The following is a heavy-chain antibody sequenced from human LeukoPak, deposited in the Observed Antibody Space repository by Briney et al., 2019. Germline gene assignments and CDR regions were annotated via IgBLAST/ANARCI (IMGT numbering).Heavy chain of an antibody. V-gene: IGHV3-74*01. CDR1: GXTFSTYW. CDR2: IDGDGSAT. CDR3: ARSIVGAAFDS. J-gene: IGHJ4*02. Sequence: GGSLRLSCAASGXTFSTYWVHWVRQAPGKGLVWVSRIDGDGSATNYADSVRGRFAISRDNAKNTLYLQMNSLRAEDTAVYYCARSIVGAAFDSWGQGTLVTVSS. D-gene: IGHD1-26*01.